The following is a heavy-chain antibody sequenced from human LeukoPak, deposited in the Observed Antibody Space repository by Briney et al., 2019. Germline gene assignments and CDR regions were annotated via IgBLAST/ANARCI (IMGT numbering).Heavy chain of an antibody. V-gene: IGHV3-30*02. Sequence: GGSLRLSCAASGFTFSSYGMHWVRQAPGKGLEWVAFIRYDGSNKYYADSVKGRFTISRDNAKNTLYLQMNSLRAEDTAVYYCARRGAATDAFDIWGQGTMVTVSS. J-gene: IGHJ3*02. CDR3: ARRGAATDAFDI. D-gene: IGHD1-26*01. CDR2: IRYDGSNK. CDR1: GFTFSSYG.